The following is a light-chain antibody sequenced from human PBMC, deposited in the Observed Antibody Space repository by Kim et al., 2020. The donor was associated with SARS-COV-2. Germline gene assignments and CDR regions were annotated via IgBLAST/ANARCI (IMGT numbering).Light chain of an antibody. CDR2: DAS. CDR1: QVIGTW. Sequence: DIQMTQTPSTVSSAVGDRVTIACRASQVIGTWLAWYQQKPGKAPKLLIFDASNLQSRVPSRFSGSGSGTQFTLTISSLQPDDYGTYFCQQYSRDSRTFGQGTKVDIK. J-gene: IGKJ1*01. V-gene: IGKV1-5*01. CDR3: QQYSRDSRT.